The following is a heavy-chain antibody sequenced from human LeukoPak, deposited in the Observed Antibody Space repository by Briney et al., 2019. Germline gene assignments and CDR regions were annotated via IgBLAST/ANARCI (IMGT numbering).Heavy chain of an antibody. CDR2: ISYDGSNK. Sequence: GGSLRLSCAASGFTFSSYGMHWVRQAPGKGLEWVAVISYDGSNKYYADSVKGRFTISRDDSKNTLYLQMNSLRAEDTAVYYCAKAPGIAAAGAPFDYWGQGTLVTVSS. CDR1: GFTFSSYG. V-gene: IGHV3-30*18. J-gene: IGHJ4*02. CDR3: AKAPGIAAAGAPFDY. D-gene: IGHD6-13*01.